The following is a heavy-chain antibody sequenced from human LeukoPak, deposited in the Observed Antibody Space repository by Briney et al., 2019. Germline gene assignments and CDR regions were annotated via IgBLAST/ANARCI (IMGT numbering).Heavy chain of an antibody. CDR3: ARRSGYDSVDY. D-gene: IGHD5-12*01. J-gene: IGHJ4*02. CDR2: IYYSGST. Sequence: SETLSLTCTVSGGSISSSSYYWGWIRQPPGKGLEWIGSIYYSGSTYYNPSLKSRVTISVDTSKNQFSLKLTSVTPADTAVYYCARRSGYDSVDYWGQGTLVTVSS. V-gene: IGHV4-39*07. CDR1: GGSISSSSYY.